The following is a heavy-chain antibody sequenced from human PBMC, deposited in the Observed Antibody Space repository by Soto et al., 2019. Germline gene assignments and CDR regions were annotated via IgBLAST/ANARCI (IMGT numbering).Heavy chain of an antibody. CDR1: GGSFSGYY. J-gene: IGHJ4*02. V-gene: IGHV4-34*01. Sequence: SETLSLTCAVYGGSFSGYYWSWIRQPPGKGLEWIGEINHSGSTNYNPSLKSRVTISVDTSKNQFSLKLSSVTAADTAVYYCAREPVATTPTFDYWGQGTLVTVSS. D-gene: IGHD2-15*01. CDR3: AREPVATTPTFDY. CDR2: INHSGST.